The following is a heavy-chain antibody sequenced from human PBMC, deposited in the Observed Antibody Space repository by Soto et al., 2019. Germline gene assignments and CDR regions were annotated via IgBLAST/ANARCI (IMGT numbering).Heavy chain of an antibody. CDR3: ASLTLTGMHV. Sequence: QVQLQESGPGLVKPLPTLSPTCSVSGDSISSGYYYRSWIREPPGKVLEWLGNIYYSRNTYYTPSLRSRLIISIDPSKTQSPLKVGSVTAAYTDVYLWASLTLTGMHVWAQVTAVT. J-gene: IGHJ6*02. CDR1: GDSISSGYYY. V-gene: IGHV4-30-4*01. D-gene: IGHD3-16*01. CDR2: IYYSRNT.